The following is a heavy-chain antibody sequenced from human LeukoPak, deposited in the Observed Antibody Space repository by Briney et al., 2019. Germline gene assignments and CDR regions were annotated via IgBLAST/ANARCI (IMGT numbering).Heavy chain of an antibody. V-gene: IGHV1-2*02. CDR3: VRQISSY. D-gene: IGHD2/OR15-2a*01. CDR1: GYTFTDYY. J-gene: IGHJ1*01. Sequence: ASVKVSCKASGYTFTDYYMHWVRQAPGQGLEWMGWINPKSGGTNYAQRFQGRVTMTRDTSISTAYMELSRLTSDDTGVYYCVRQISSYWGQGTLVTVSS. CDR2: INPKSGGT.